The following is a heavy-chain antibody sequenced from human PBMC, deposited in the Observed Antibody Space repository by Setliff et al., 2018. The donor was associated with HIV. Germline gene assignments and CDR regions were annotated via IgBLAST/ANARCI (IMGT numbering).Heavy chain of an antibody. V-gene: IGHV4-38-2*02. J-gene: IGHJ3*02. CDR3: ASESLNLGELSSNPDASDI. Sequence: LSLPFPFSGDFFSSDYYCGWILPSPGKGLEWIGSFYETGSPYYNPSLKSRVVISLDTSKNHLSLKLKSGPDADKDVYYCASESLNLGELSSNPDASDIGGKGKMFTVSS. D-gene: IGHD3-16*02. CDR1: GDFFSSDYY. CDR2: FYETGSP.